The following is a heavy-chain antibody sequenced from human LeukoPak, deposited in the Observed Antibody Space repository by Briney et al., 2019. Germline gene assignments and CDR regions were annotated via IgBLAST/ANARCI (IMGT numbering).Heavy chain of an antibody. V-gene: IGHV3-74*01. J-gene: IGHJ4*02. Sequence: GSLRLSCAASGFTISGYWMHWVRQGAGKGLVGVSRINIDASDIGYADSVKGRFTISRDNAKNTLYLQMNSLRVEDTAIYYCARVQYTGKYERDYWGQGALVTGSS. CDR1: GFTISGYW. CDR3: ARVQYTGKYERDY. CDR2: INIDASDI. D-gene: IGHD1-26*01.